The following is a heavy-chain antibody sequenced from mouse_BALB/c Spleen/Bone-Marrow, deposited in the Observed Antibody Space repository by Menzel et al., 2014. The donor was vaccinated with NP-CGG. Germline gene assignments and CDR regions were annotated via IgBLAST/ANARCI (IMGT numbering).Heavy chain of an antibody. J-gene: IGHJ1*01. CDR2: IYPYNGVS. CDR3: ESRGEYFDV. V-gene: IGHV1-31*01. Sequence: VQLQQSGPELVKPGASVKISCKASGYSFTGYYMHWVKQSHGNSLDWIGYIYPYNGVSSYNQKFKGKATLAVDKSSSTAYMELRSLTSDDSAVYYCESRGEYFDVWGAGTTVTVSS. CDR1: GYSFTGYY.